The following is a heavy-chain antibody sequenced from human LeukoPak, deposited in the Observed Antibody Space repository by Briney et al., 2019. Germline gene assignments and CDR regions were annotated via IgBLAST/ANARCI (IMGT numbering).Heavy chain of an antibody. CDR2: INPNSGGT. CDR1: GYTFTSYD. Sequence: ASVKVSCKASGYTFTSYDTNWVRQATGQGLEWMGWINPNSGGTNYAQKFQGRVTMTRDTSISTAYMELSRLRSDDTAVYYCARGSSGGSYLPYYFDSWGQGTLVTVSS. J-gene: IGHJ4*02. D-gene: IGHD1-26*01. V-gene: IGHV1-2*02. CDR3: ARGSSGGSYLPYYFDS.